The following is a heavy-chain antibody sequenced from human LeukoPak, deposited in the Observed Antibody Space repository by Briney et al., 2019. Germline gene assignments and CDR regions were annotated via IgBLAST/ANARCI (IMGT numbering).Heavy chain of an antibody. D-gene: IGHD5-18*01. CDR1: GGSISSHY. Sequence: PSETLSLTCTVSGGSISSHYWSWIRQPPGKGLEWIGYIYYTGSTNYNPSLKSRVTISVDTSKNQLSLKLSSVTAADTAVYYCARGGGYSIDYWGQGTLVTVS. J-gene: IGHJ4*02. CDR3: ARGGGYSIDY. CDR2: IYYTGST. V-gene: IGHV4-59*11.